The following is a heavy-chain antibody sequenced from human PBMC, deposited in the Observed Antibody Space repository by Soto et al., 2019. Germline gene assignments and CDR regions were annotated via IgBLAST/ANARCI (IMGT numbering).Heavy chain of an antibody. Sequence: VASVKVSCKASGYTFTSYAMHWVRQAPGQRLEWMGWINAGNGNTKYSQKFQGRVTITRDTSASTAYMELSSLRSEDTAVYYCAGSCSSTSCYSWRYGMDVWGQGTTVTVSS. D-gene: IGHD2-2*01. CDR1: GYTFTSYA. J-gene: IGHJ6*02. CDR3: AGSCSSTSCYSWRYGMDV. V-gene: IGHV1-3*01. CDR2: INAGNGNT.